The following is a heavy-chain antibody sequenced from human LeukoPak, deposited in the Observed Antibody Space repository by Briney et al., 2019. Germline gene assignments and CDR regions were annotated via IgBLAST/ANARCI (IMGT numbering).Heavy chain of an antibody. CDR3: AREDGYYTIDY. CDR1: GGTFSSYA. D-gene: IGHD2/OR15-2a*01. Sequence: ASVKVSCKASGGTFSSYAISWVRQAPGQGLEWMGWINPNSGGTNYAQKFQGRVTMTRDTSINTAYMELSRLKSDDTAVYYCAREDGYYTIDYWGQGTLVTVSS. V-gene: IGHV1-2*02. J-gene: IGHJ4*02. CDR2: INPNSGGT.